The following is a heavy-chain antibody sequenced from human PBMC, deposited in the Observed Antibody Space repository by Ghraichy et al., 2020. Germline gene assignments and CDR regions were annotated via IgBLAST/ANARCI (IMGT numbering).Heavy chain of an antibody. D-gene: IGHD3-3*01. V-gene: IGHV3-7*01. Sequence: GGSLRLSCAASGFTFSSYWMSWVRQAPGKGLEWVANIKQDGSEKYYVDSVKGRFTISRDNAKNSLYLQMNSLRAEDTAVYYCARVNRVLRFLEWLMSFDYWGQGTLVTVSS. CDR1: GFTFSSYW. CDR2: IKQDGSEK. CDR3: ARVNRVLRFLEWLMSFDY. J-gene: IGHJ4*02.